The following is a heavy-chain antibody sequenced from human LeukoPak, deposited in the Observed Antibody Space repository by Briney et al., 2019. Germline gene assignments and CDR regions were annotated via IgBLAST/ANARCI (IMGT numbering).Heavy chain of an antibody. D-gene: IGHD2-2*01. CDR2: IYHSGST. J-gene: IGHJ4*02. CDR3: ARDPYCSGTSCYPFDY. Sequence: SETLSLTCAVSGYSISSGYYWGWIRQPPGKGLEWIGSIYHSGSTYYNPSLKSRVTISVDTSKNQSSLKLSSVTAADTAVYYCARDPYCSGTSCYPFDYWGQGTLVTVSS. V-gene: IGHV4-38-2*02. CDR1: GYSISSGYY.